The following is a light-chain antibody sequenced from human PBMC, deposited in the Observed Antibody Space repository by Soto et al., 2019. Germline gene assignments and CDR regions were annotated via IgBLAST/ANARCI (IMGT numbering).Light chain of an antibody. V-gene: IGKV3-15*01. CDR3: QQYDNWPPWT. CDR2: GAS. Sequence: EIVLTQSPATLSVSPGERATLSCRTSQSVHSHLAWYQHKPGQAPRLLIYGASARASGVPDRFSGSGSGTEYTLTITSLQSEDFAIYVCQQYDNWPPWTFGQGTKVEIK. CDR1: QSVHSH. J-gene: IGKJ1*01.